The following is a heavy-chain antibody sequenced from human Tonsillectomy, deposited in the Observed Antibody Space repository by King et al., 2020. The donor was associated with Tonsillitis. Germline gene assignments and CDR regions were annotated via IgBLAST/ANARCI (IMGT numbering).Heavy chain of an antibody. CDR3: ARGLRDDAFDI. D-gene: IGHD4-17*01. CDR1: GGSISSGGYY. V-gene: IGHV4-31*01. Sequence: QLQESGPGLVKPSRTLSLTCTVSGGSISSGGYYWRWIRQHPGKGLEWIGYIYYSGSTYYNPSLKSLVTISVDTSKNQFSLKLSSLTAADTAVYYCARGLRDDAFDIWGQGTMVTVSS. J-gene: IGHJ3*02. CDR2: IYYSGST.